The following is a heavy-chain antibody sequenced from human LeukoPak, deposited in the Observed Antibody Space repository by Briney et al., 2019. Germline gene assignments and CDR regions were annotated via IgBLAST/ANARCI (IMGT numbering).Heavy chain of an antibody. J-gene: IGHJ6*02. V-gene: IGHV3-66*02. D-gene: IGHD2-21*02. Sequence: GGSLRLSCAASGFTVSSNYMSWVRQAPGKGLEWVSVIYSGGSTYYADSVKGRLTISRDNSKNTLYLQMNSLRAEDTAVYYCATVTAALYYYGMDVWGQGTTVTVSS. CDR3: ATVTAALYYYGMDV. CDR2: IYSGGST. CDR1: GFTVSSNY.